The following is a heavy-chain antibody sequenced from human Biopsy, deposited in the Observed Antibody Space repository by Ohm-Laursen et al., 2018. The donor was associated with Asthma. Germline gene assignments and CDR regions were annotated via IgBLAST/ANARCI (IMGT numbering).Heavy chain of an antibody. CDR3: ARSDCGSGGYCYIPFYF. CDR2: ISNDGSSK. V-gene: IGHV3-30*03. Sequence: SLRLSCTAFGFAFSSYGMHWVRQAPGKGLEWVALISNDGSSKYYADSVKGRFTISRDISKNTLYLQMNSLRAEDTAVYYCARSDCGSGGYCYIPFYFWGQGTLVTVSS. J-gene: IGHJ4*02. D-gene: IGHD2-21*02. CDR1: GFAFSSYG.